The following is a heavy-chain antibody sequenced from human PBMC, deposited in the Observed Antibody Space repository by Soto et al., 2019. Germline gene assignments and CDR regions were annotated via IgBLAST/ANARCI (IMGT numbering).Heavy chain of an antibody. CDR1: GFTFSGSA. D-gene: IGHD3-16*02. CDR3: AKDSRYQLDPIAVYYHGMDV. Sequence: GGSLRLSCAASGFTFSGSAMHWVRQASGKGLEWVGRIRSKANSYATAYAASVKGRFTISRDDSKNTLYLHMNSLRAEDTAVYYCAKDSRYQLDPIAVYYHGMDVWGQGTTVTVSS. V-gene: IGHV3-73*01. CDR2: IRSKANSYAT. J-gene: IGHJ6*02.